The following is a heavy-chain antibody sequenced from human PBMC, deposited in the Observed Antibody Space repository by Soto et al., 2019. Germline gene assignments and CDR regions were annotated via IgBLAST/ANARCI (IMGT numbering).Heavy chain of an antibody. J-gene: IGHJ3*02. D-gene: IGHD3-22*01. CDR2: IKSKAHGGTT. Sequence: PGRSRRFSGAPSAFTGSIVYSTCFRQAPGKGLEWVGRIKSKAHGGTTDYAAPVQGRSTISRDDSKNTLDLQMNSLKTEHTAVYYSSMRYHDSGGTYHGDDPLDIWRQGT. CDR3: SMRYHDSGGTYHGDDPLDI. CDR1: AFTGSIVY. V-gene: IGHV3-15*01.